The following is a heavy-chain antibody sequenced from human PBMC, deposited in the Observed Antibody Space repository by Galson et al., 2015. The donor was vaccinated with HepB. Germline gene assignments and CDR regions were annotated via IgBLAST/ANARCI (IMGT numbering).Heavy chain of an antibody. J-gene: IGHJ4*02. V-gene: IGHV3-30*02. D-gene: IGHD6-19*01. CDR1: GFIFSSCG. CDR2: IRYDGNNK. CDR3: AKDPGYSSGWYGVYYFEY. Sequence: SLRLSCAASGFIFSSCGMHWVRQAPGKGLEWVAFIRYDGNNKYYVDYVKGRFTISRDNSKNTLYLQMTSLRGEDTAVYYCAKDPGYSSGWYGVYYFEYWGQGTLVIVSS.